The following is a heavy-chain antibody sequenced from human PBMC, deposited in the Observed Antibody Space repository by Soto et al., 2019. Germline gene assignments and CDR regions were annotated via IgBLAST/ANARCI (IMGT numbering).Heavy chain of an antibody. CDR1: GYTFTSYG. V-gene: IGHV1-3*01. CDR2: INAGSGNT. Sequence: ASVKVSCKASGYTFTSYGMHWVRQAPGQRLEWMGWINAGSGNTKYSQKFQGRVTITRDTSASTAYMELSSLRSEDTAVYYCARGLGGARTYFDYWGQGTLVTVSS. J-gene: IGHJ4*02. D-gene: IGHD3-10*01. CDR3: ARGLGGARTYFDY.